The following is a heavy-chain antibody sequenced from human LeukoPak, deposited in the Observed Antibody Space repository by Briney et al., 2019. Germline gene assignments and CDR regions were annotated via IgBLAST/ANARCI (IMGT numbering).Heavy chain of an antibody. V-gene: IGHV4-34*01. CDR2: INHSGST. D-gene: IGHD6-6*01. CDR1: GGSFSGYY. CDR3: ARGYFGSSSRTNWFDP. J-gene: IGHJ5*02. Sequence: SETLSLTCAVYGGSFSGYYWSWIRQPPEKGLEWIGEINHSGSTNYNPSLKSRVTISVDTSKNQFSLKLSSVTAADTAVYYCARGYFGSSSRTNWFDPWGQGTLVTVSS.